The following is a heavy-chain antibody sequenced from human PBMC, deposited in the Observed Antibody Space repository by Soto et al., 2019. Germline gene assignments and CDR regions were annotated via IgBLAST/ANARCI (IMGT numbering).Heavy chain of an antibody. V-gene: IGHV4-31*03. CDR2: IYYSGST. CDR3: AREQYQLLSPWFDP. CDR1: GGSISSGGYY. J-gene: IGHJ5*02. Sequence: QVQLQESGPGLVKPSQTLSLTCTVSGGSISSGGYYWSWIRQHPGKGLEWIGYIYYSGSTYYNPSLKSRVTISVDTSKNQFSLKLSSVTAADTAVYYCAREQYQLLSPWFDPWGQGTLVTVSP. D-gene: IGHD2-2*01.